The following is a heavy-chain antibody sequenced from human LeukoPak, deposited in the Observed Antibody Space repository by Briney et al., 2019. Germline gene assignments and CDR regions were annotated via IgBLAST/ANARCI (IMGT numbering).Heavy chain of an antibody. Sequence: SETLSLTCTVSGGSISSSSYYWGWIRQPPGKGLEWIGSIYYSGSTYYNPSLKSRVTISVDTSKNQFSLKLSSVTASDTAVYYCAREEFAGAPFDYWGQGTLVTVSS. CDR2: IYYSGST. J-gene: IGHJ4*02. V-gene: IGHV4-39*07. D-gene: IGHD3-16*01. CDR1: GGSISSSSYY. CDR3: AREEFAGAPFDY.